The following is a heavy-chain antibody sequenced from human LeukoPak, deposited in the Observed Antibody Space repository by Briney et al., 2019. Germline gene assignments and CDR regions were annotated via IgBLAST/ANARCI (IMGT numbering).Heavy chain of an antibody. CDR1: GFTFSSYW. J-gene: IGHJ4*02. V-gene: IGHV3-7*01. CDR2: IKQDGSEK. Sequence: PGGSLRLPCAVSGFTFSSYWINWVRQAPGKGLEWVANIKQDGSEKNYVDSVKGRFTISRDNAKSSLFLQMNDLRAEDTAVYYCAKGGRGNGEVYWGQGTMVTVSS. D-gene: IGHD2-8*01. CDR3: AKGGRGNGEVY.